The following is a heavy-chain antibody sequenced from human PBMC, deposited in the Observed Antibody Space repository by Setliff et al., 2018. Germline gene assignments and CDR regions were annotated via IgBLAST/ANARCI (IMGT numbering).Heavy chain of an antibody. CDR3: ARGKERITMIVVVTSGAFDI. CDR1: GGSISISGYY. V-gene: IGHV4-39*07. D-gene: IGHD3-22*01. CDR2: INHSGST. Sequence: PSETLSLTCTVSGGSISISGYYWTWIRQHPGKGLEWIGEINHSGSTNYNPSLKSRVTISVDTSKNQFSLKLSSVTAADTAVYYCARGKERITMIVVVTSGAFDIWGQGTMVTVSS. J-gene: IGHJ3*02.